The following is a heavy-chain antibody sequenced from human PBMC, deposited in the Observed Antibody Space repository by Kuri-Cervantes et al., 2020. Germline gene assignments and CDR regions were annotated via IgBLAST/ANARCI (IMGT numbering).Heavy chain of an antibody. V-gene: IGHV1-69*13. J-gene: IGHJ4*02. CDR1: GYTFTSYA. D-gene: IGHD3-3*01. CDR2: IIPIFGTA. Sequence: SVKVSCKASGYTFTSYAMNWVRQAPGQGLEWMGWIIPIFGTANYAQKFQGGVTITADESTSTAYMELSSLRSEDTAVYYCARDYDATIFGVVTPGNFDYWGQGTLVTVSS. CDR3: ARDYDATIFGVVTPGNFDY.